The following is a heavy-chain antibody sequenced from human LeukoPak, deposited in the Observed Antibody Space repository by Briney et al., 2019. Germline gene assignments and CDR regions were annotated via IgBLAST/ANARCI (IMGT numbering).Heavy chain of an antibody. V-gene: IGHV4-59*01. Sequence: PSETLSLTCTVSGGSISTYYWSWIRQPPGKGLEWIGYIYYTGSTSYNPSLKSRVTMSLDASKNQFSLELNSVTPADTAVYYCARGRATVYYYYYYYMDVWGKGTTVTVSS. D-gene: IGHD4-11*01. J-gene: IGHJ6*03. CDR2: IYYTGST. CDR1: GGSISTYY. CDR3: ARGRATVYYYYYYYMDV.